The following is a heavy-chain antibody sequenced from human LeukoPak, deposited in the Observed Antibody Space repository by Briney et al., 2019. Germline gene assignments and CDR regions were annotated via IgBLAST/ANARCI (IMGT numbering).Heavy chain of an antibody. CDR2: ITSSSRTI. J-gene: IGHJ4*02. V-gene: IGHV3-48*02. CDR1: GFTFSTYG. D-gene: IGHD1-26*01. Sequence: PGGSLRLSCTDSGFTFSTYGMNWVRQAPGKGLEWVSYITSSSRTIYYADSVKGRFTISRDNAKNSLYLQMNSLRDEDTAVYYCAKAWSEWEPYYFDYWGQGTLVTVSS. CDR3: AKAWSEWEPYYFDY.